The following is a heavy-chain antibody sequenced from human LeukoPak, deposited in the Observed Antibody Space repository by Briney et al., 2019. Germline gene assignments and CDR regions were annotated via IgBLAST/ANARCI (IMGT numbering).Heavy chain of an antibody. CDR1: GFTFSSYA. V-gene: IGHV3-23*01. J-gene: IGHJ4*02. D-gene: IGHD3-10*01. Sequence: QSGGSLRLSCAASGFTFSSYAMSWVRQAPGKGLEWVSAISGSGGSTYYADSVKGRFTISRDNSKNTLYLQMNSLRAEDTAVYYCAKDRQYGSAAPYYFDYWGQGTLVTVSS. CDR3: AKDRQYGSAAPYYFDY. CDR2: ISGSGGST.